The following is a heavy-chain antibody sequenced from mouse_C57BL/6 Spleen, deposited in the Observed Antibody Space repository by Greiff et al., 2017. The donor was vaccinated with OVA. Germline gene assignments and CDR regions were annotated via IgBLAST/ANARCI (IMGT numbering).Heavy chain of an antibody. Sequence: EVQVVESGGDLVKPGGSLKLSCAASGFTFSSYGMSWVRQTPDKRLEWVATISSGGSYTYYPDSVKGRFTISRDNAKNTLYLQMSSLKSEDTAMYYCARHPIYDGYYPYYYAMDYWGQGTSVTVSS. CDR1: GFTFSSYG. CDR3: ARHPIYDGYYPYYYAMDY. D-gene: IGHD2-3*01. J-gene: IGHJ4*01. CDR2: ISSGGSYT. V-gene: IGHV5-6*01.